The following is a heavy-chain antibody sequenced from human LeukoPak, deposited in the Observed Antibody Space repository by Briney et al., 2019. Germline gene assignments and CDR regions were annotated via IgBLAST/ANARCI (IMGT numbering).Heavy chain of an antibody. CDR3: ARRGRETYDFWSGASPPYYFDY. CDR1: GGSISSYY. J-gene: IGHJ4*02. CDR2: IYYSGST. Sequence: PSETLSLTCTVSGGSISSYYWSWLRQPPGKGLEWIGYIYYSGSTNYNPSLKSRVTISVDTSKNQFSLKLSSVTAADTAVYYCARRGRETYDFWSGASPPYYFDYWGQGTLVTVSS. V-gene: IGHV4-59*08. D-gene: IGHD3/OR15-3a*01.